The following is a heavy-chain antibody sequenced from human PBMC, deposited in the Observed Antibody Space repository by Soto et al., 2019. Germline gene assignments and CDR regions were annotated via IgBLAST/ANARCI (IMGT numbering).Heavy chain of an antibody. Sequence: SETLSLTCTVSGGSISSYYWSWIRQPPGKGLEWIGYIYYSGSTNYNPSLKSRVTISVDTSKNQFSLKLSSVTAADTAVYYCARAYYYDISGYYYERAIDYWGQGTLVTLSS. CDR1: GGSISSYY. J-gene: IGHJ4*02. D-gene: IGHD3-22*01. CDR2: IYYSGST. CDR3: ARAYYYDISGYYYERAIDY. V-gene: IGHV4-59*01.